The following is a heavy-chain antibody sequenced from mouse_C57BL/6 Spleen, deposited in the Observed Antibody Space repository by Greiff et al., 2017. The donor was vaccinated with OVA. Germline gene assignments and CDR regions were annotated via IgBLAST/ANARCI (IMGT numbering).Heavy chain of an antibody. D-gene: IGHD2-4*01. J-gene: IGHJ1*03. CDR2: INPGSGGT. CDR3: ARSGGLPPLDV. Sequence: QVQLQQSAAELVRPGTSVKVSCKASGYAFTNYLIEWVKQRPGQGLEWIGVINPGSGGTNYNEKFKGKATLTADKSSSTAYMQLSSLTSEDSAVYFCARSGGLPPLDVWGTGTTVTVSS. V-gene: IGHV1-54*01. CDR1: GYAFTNYL.